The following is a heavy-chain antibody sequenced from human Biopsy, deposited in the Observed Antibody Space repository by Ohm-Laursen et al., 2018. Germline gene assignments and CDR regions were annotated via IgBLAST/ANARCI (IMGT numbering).Heavy chain of an antibody. D-gene: IGHD3-10*01. CDR1: RVTFSSYA. J-gene: IGHJ4*01. CDR3: ASHVTYNFNGDIDY. V-gene: IGHV1-69*06. Sequence: SVKVSCKSSRVTFSSYAVSWVRQAPGQGLEWMGGIIPMFGTTNYAQKFQGRLSITADKSTTAAYLELSGLRSEDTAVYYCASHVTYNFNGDIDYWGHGTLVTVSS. CDR2: IIPMFGTT.